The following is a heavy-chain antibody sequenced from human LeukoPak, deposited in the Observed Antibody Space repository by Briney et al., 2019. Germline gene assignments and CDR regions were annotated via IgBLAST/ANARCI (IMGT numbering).Heavy chain of an antibody. CDR2: INPNSGGT. CDR3: AKGRGITMIVVVIDY. D-gene: IGHD3-22*01. V-gene: IGHV1-2*02. CDR1: GYTFTGYY. Sequence: ASVKVSCKASGYTFTGYYMHWVRQAPGQGLEWMGWINPNSGGTNYAQKFQGRVTMTRDTSISTAYMELSRLRSDDTAVYYCAKGRGITMIVVVIDYWGQGTLVTVSS. J-gene: IGHJ4*02.